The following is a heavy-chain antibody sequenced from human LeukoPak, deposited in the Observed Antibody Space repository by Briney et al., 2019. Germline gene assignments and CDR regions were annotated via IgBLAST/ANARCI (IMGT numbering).Heavy chain of an antibody. CDR2: INHSGST. D-gene: IGHD4-17*01. CDR1: GGSFSGYY. V-gene: IGHV4-34*01. Sequence: PSETLSLTCAVYGGSFSGYYWSWIRQPPGKGLEWIGEINHSGSTNYNPSLKSRVTISVDTSKNQFSLKLSSVTAADTAVYYCARTTVTRSRQVYYMDVWGKGTTVTVSS. J-gene: IGHJ6*03. CDR3: ARTTVTRSRQVYYMDV.